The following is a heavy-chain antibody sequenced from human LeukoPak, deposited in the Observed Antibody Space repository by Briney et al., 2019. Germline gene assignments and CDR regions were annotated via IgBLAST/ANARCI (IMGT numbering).Heavy chain of an antibody. V-gene: IGHV3-48*01. D-gene: IGHD2-15*01. CDR3: AGLAATDFDY. J-gene: IGHJ4*02. CDR1: GFTFSSYG. Sequence: GRSLRLSCAASGFTFSSYGMHWVRQAPGKGLEWVSYISSSSSTIYYADSVKGRFTISRDNAKNSLYLQMNSLRAEDTAVYYCAGLAATDFDYWGQGTLVTVSS. CDR2: ISSSSSTI.